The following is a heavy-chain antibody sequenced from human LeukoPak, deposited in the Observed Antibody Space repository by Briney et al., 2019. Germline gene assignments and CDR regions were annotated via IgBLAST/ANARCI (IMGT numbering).Heavy chain of an antibody. CDR1: GFTFSSYG. CDR2: IRYDGSNK. V-gene: IGHV3-30*02. CDR3: AKCGAASRTTCQESAFDM. D-gene: IGHD1-14*01. J-gene: IGHJ3*02. Sequence: GGSLRLSCAASGFTFSSYGMHWVRQAPGKGLEWVAFIRYDGSNKYYADSVRGRFTISRDNSLYLEMNSLRADDTAVYYCAKCGAASRTTCQESAFDMWGQGTMVTVSS.